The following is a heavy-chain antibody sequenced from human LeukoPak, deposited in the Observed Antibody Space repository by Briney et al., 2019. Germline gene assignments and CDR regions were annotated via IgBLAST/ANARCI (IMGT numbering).Heavy chain of an antibody. V-gene: IGHV1-18*01. Sequence: ASVKVSCKASGYTFTSYGISWVRQAPGQRLEWMGWISVYNGHTTYAQKFQDRVTMTTDTSTNTAYMELRSLRSDDTAVYYCARSPSLLSRYYYYGMDVWGQGTTVTVSS. CDR3: ARSPSLLSRYYYYGMDV. CDR1: GYTFTSYG. J-gene: IGHJ6*02. D-gene: IGHD2-2*01. CDR2: ISVYNGHT.